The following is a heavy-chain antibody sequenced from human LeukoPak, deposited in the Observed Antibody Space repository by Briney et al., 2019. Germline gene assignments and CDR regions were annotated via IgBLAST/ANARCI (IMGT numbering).Heavy chain of an antibody. V-gene: IGHV1-69*05. Sequence: SVKVSCKASGGTFSSYAISWVRQAPGQGLEWMGGIIPIFGTANYAQKFQGRVTITTDESTSTAYMELSSLRPEDTAVYYCARLTHDYSNYVGWFDPWGQGTLVTVSS. J-gene: IGHJ5*02. D-gene: IGHD4-11*01. CDR3: ARLTHDYSNYVGWFDP. CDR2: IIPIFGTA. CDR1: GGTFSSYA.